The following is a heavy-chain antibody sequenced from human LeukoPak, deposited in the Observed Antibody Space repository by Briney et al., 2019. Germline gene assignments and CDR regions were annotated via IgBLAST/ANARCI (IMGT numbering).Heavy chain of an antibody. J-gene: IGHJ4*02. CDR3: AGDGGSYRGPFDY. V-gene: IGHV1-69*05. CDR2: IIPIFGTA. D-gene: IGHD1-26*01. Sequence: ASVKVSCKASGGTFSSYAISWVRQAPGQGLEWMGGIIPIFGTANYAQKFQGRVTITTDESTSTAYMELSSLRSEDTAVYYCAGDGGSYRGPFDYWGQGTLVTVSS. CDR1: GGTFSSYA.